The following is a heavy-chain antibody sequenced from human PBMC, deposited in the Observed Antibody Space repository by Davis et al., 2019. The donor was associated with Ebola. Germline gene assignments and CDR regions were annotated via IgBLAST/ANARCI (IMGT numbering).Heavy chain of an antibody. J-gene: IGHJ5*02. CDR2: ISAYNGNT. CDR3: ARAVTMVLPSGWFDP. V-gene: IGHV1-18*01. Sequence: AASVQVSFQASCYTFTRYGISWVPPAPRQGLEWMGWISAYNGNTNYAQNPQGRVTMTTDTSTSTAYMEVRSLRYDDTAVYYCARAVTMVLPSGWFDPWGQGTLVTVSS. CDR1: CYTFTRYG. D-gene: IGHD3-10*01.